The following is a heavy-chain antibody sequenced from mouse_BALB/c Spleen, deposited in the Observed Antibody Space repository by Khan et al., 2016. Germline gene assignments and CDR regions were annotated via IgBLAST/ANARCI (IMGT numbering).Heavy chain of an antibody. J-gene: IGHJ2*01. CDR1: GYTFTSYW. D-gene: IGHD4-1*01. Sequence: QVQLKQSGAELARPGASVKLSCKASGYTFTSYWMQWVKQRPGQGLEWIGAIYPGDGDTRYTQKFKGKATLTADKSSSTAYMQLSSLASEDSAVDYCARGTGTAYWGQGTTLTVSS. CDR2: IYPGDGDT. CDR3: ARGTGTAY. V-gene: IGHV1-87*01.